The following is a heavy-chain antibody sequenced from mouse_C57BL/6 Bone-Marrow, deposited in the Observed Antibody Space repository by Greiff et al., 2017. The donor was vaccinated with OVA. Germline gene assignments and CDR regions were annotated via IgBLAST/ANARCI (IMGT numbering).Heavy chain of an antibody. CDR3: ARLDYYGSSYVLDY. CDR2: IYPRSGNT. V-gene: IGHV1-81*01. CDR1: GYTFTSYG. D-gene: IGHD1-1*01. J-gene: IGHJ2*01. Sequence: VQLQQSGAELARPGASVKLSCKASGYTFTSYGISWVKQRTGQGLEWIGEIYPRSGNTYYNEKFKGKATLTADKSSSTAYMELRSLTSEDSAVYFCARLDYYGSSYVLDYWGQGTTLTVSS.